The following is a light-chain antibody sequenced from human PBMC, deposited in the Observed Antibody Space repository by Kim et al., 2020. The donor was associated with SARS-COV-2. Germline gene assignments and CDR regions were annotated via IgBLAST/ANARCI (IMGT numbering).Light chain of an antibody. CDR3: QQRSNWPPLT. V-gene: IGKV3-11*01. Sequence: SPGERAALSCRTSQSVSSYLAWYQQKPGQAPRLLIYDASNGATGIPARFSGSGSGTDFTLTISSLEPEDFAVYYCQQRSNWPPLTFGGGTKVDIK. CDR1: QSVSSY. CDR2: DAS. J-gene: IGKJ4*01.